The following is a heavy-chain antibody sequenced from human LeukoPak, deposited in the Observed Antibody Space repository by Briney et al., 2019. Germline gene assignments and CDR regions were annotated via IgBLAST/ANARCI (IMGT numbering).Heavy chain of an antibody. V-gene: IGHV3-7*03. D-gene: IGHD2-2*01. CDR2: IKQDGNEK. J-gene: IGHJ5*02. Sequence: GGSLRLSCAASGFTFNNYWMSWVRQAPGKGLEWVANIKQDGNEKYYVDSVKGRFTISRDNAKNSLDLQMNSLRVEDTAVYYCARVMVILPAAQNWFDPWGQGTLVTVSS. CDR1: GFTFNNYW. CDR3: ARVMVILPAAQNWFDP.